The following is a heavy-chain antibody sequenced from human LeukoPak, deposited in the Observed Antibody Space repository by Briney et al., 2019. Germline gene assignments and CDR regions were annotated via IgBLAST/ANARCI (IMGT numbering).Heavy chain of an antibody. J-gene: IGHJ5*02. Sequence: ASVKVSCKASGYTFTSYDINWVRQATGQGLEWMGWMNPNSGSTGYAQKFQGRVTMTRNTSISTAYMELSSLRSEDTAVYYCARGGYYDFWSGYYSYNWFDPWGQGTLVTVSS. CDR3: ARGGYYDFWSGYYSYNWFDP. D-gene: IGHD3-3*01. CDR2: MNPNSGST. V-gene: IGHV1-8*01. CDR1: GYTFTSYD.